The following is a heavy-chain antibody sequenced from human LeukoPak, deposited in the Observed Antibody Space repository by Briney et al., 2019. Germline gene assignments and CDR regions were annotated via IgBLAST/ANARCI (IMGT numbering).Heavy chain of an antibody. V-gene: IGHV4-39*01. Sequence: PSETLSLTCTVSGRSISSSSYYWGWIRQPPGKGLEWIGRIYYSGSTYYNPSLKSRVTISVDTSKNQFSLKLSSVTAADTAVYYCARLEMATIRVRAFDIWGQGTMVTVSS. D-gene: IGHD5-24*01. CDR2: IYYSGST. J-gene: IGHJ3*02. CDR1: GRSISSSSYY. CDR3: ARLEMATIRVRAFDI.